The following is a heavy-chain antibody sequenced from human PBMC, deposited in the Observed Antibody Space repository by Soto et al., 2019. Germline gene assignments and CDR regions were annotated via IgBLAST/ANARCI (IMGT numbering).Heavy chain of an antibody. D-gene: IGHD6-6*01. J-gene: IGHJ6*02. Sequence: SVKVSCKASGGTFSSYAISWVRQAPGQGLEWMGGIIPIFGTANYAQKFQGRVTITADESTSTAYMELSSLRSEDTAVYYCARRYSSSSGYYYGMDVWGQGTSVTVSS. V-gene: IGHV1-69*13. CDR1: GGTFSSYA. CDR3: ARRYSSSSGYYYGMDV. CDR2: IIPIFGTA.